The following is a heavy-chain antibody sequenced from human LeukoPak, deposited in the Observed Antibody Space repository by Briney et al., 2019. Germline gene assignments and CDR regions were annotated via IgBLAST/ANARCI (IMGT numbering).Heavy chain of an antibody. CDR2: INPNSGGT. CDR1: GYTFTGYY. Sequence: GASVKVSCTASGYTFTGYYMHWVRQAPGQGLEWMGWINPNSGGTNYAQKFQGRVTMTRDTSISTAYMELSRLRSDDTAVYYCARIPLSSSDPYFDYWGQGTLVTVSS. D-gene: IGHD6-6*01. V-gene: IGHV1-2*02. J-gene: IGHJ4*02. CDR3: ARIPLSSSDPYFDY.